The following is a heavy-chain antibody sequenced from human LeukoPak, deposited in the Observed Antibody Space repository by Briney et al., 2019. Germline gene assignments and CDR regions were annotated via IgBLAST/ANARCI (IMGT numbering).Heavy chain of an antibody. CDR2: ISYDGSNK. V-gene: IGHV3-30*18. Sequence: GGSLRLSCAASGFTFSSYGMHWVRQAPGKGLEWVAVISYDGSNKYYVDSVKGRFTISRDNSKNTLYLQMNSLRAEDTAVYYCAKDSRYYGSGSYDLKYNWFDPWGQGTLVTVSS. CDR1: GFTFSSYG. J-gene: IGHJ5*02. CDR3: AKDSRYYGSGSYDLKYNWFDP. D-gene: IGHD3-10*01.